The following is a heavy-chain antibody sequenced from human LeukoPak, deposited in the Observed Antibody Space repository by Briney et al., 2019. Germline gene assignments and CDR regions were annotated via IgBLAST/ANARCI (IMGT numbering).Heavy chain of an antibody. CDR3: ARKGLGGELGGFDS. V-gene: IGHV3-23*01. CDR2: ISGSGGST. CDR1: GFTFSRYG. Sequence: AGGSLRLSCAASGFTFSRYGMSWVRQAPGKGLEWVSAISGSGGSTYYADSVKGRFTISRDNAKNSLYLQMNSLRVEDTALYYCARKGLGGELGGFDSWGQGTLVTVSS. D-gene: IGHD1-26*01. J-gene: IGHJ4*02.